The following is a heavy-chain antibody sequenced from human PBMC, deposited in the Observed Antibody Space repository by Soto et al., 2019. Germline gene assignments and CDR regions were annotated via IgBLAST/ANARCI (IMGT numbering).Heavy chain of an antibody. D-gene: IGHD2-2*01. CDR1: GFTFSGDW. J-gene: IGHJ4*02. V-gene: IGHV3-74*01. CDR2: INMDGSST. CDR3: ARGPRGLYHHDY. Sequence: EVQLVESGGGLVQPGGSLRLSCAASGFTFSGDWMHWVRQAAGKGLVWVSRINMDGSSTNYADSVKGRFTISRDNAKNTLYCLMNRLRVDDTAVYYCARGPRGLYHHDYWGQGALVTVSS.